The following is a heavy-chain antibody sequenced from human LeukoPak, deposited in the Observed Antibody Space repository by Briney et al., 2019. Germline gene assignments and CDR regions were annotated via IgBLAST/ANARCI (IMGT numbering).Heavy chain of an antibody. CDR3: ARDGGRLGFYYYYYYMDV. CDR1: GFTFSSYA. CDR2: ISYDGSNK. J-gene: IGHJ6*03. D-gene: IGHD3-16*01. Sequence: GGSLRLSCAASGFTFSSYAMHWVRQAPGTGQERVAVISYDGSNKYYADSVKGRFTISRDNSKNTLYLQMNSLRAEDTAVYYCARDGGRLGFYYYYYYMDVWGKGTTVTVSS. V-gene: IGHV3-30*01.